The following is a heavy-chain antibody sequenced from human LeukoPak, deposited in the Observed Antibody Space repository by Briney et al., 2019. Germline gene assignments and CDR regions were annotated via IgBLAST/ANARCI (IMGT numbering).Heavy chain of an antibody. V-gene: IGHV3-30*01. J-gene: IGHJ4*02. CDR1: GFTFSSYA. CDR2: ISYDGSNK. D-gene: IGHD3-16*01. CDR3: ARVGGRGLFLAY. Sequence: GGSLRLSCAASGFTFSSYAMHWVRQAPGKGLEWVAVISYDGSNKYYADSVKGRFTISRDNSKNTPYLQMNSLRAEDTAVYYCARVGGRGLFLAYWGQGTLVTVSS.